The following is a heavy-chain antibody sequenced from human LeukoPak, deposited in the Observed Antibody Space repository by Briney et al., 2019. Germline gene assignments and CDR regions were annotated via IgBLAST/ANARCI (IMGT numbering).Heavy chain of an antibody. CDR1: GYTFTSYY. Sequence: GASVKVSCKASGYTFTSYYMHWVRQAPGQGLEWMGIINPTGGTTGYAQKFQGRVTMTRDTSTSTVYMELSSLRSEDTAVYYCAREMGATRFAFDYWGQGTLVTVSS. CDR3: AREMGATRFAFDY. V-gene: IGHV1-46*01. J-gene: IGHJ4*02. CDR2: INPTGGTT. D-gene: IGHD1-26*01.